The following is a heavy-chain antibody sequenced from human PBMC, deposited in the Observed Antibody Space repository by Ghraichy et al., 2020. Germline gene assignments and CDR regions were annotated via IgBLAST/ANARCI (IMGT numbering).Heavy chain of an antibody. CDR1: GYTFTSYD. CDR2: MNPNSGNT. J-gene: IGHJ4*02. Sequence: ASVKVSCKASGYTFTSYDINWVRQATGQGLEWMGWMNPNSGNTGYAQKFQGRVTMTRNTSISTAYMELSSLRSEDTAVYYCARGVYSSSWLTELPDYWGQGTLVTVSS. CDR3: ARGVYSSSWLTELPDY. D-gene: IGHD6-13*01. V-gene: IGHV1-8*01.